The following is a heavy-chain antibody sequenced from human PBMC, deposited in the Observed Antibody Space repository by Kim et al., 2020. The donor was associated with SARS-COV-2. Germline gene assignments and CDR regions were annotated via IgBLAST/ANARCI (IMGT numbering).Heavy chain of an antibody. CDR2: IYSDETT. Sequence: GGSLRLSCAASGFTVSTNYMSWVRQAPGKGLEWVSVIYSDETTYYADSVKGRFTISRDNSQNTLYLQMNSLRADDTAVYYCARGNPCSWFDPWGQGTLVT. CDR3: ARGNPCSWFDP. V-gene: IGHV3-53*01. D-gene: IGHD2-15*01. J-gene: IGHJ5*02. CDR1: GFTVSTNY.